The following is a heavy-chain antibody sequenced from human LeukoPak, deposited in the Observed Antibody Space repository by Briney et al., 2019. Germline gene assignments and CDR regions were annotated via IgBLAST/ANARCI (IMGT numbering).Heavy chain of an antibody. CDR3: ARGYAMIVVVPYWYFDL. CDR1: GGSFSGYY. V-gene: IGHV4-34*01. CDR2: INHSGST. D-gene: IGHD3-22*01. J-gene: IGHJ2*01. Sequence: PSETLSLTCAVYGGSFSGYYWSWIRQPPGKGLEWIGEINHSGSTNYNPSLKSRVTISVDTSNNQFSLKLSSVTAAPTAVYYCARGYAMIVVVPYWYFDLWGRGTLVTVSS.